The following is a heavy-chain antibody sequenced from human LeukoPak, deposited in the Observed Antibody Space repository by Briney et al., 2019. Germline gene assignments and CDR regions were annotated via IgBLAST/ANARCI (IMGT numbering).Heavy chain of an antibody. CDR3: ARGLGSGSYFGY. J-gene: IGHJ4*02. CDR2: INRGGST. V-gene: IGHV4-34*01. CDR1: GGSFSGYY. D-gene: IGHD3-10*01. Sequence: PSETLSLTCAVYGGSFSGYYWTWIRQPPGKGLEWIGEINRGGSTYYNPSLQSRVTISLDTSKNQFSLKLNSLTAADTAVYCCARGLGSGSYFGYWGQGTLVTVSS.